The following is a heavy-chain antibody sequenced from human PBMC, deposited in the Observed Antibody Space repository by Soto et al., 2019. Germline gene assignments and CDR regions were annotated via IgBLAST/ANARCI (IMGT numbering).Heavy chain of an antibody. Sequence: SETLFLTCTVSGDSFSDYYWNRIRQVPGKGLEWIGFVFHSATTSYNPSLKTRVAISDDTSKKQFSLRLTSVTAADTAIYYCARGHYSSGWPIDHWGQGILVTVSS. CDR3: ARGHYSSGWPIDH. CDR1: GDSFSDYY. D-gene: IGHD6-19*01. J-gene: IGHJ4*02. V-gene: IGHV4-59*01. CDR2: VFHSATT.